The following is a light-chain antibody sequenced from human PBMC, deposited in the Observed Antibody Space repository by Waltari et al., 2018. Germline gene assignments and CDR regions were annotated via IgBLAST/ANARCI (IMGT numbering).Light chain of an antibody. CDR2: SAS. Sequence: DIQMTQSPSSLSASVGDTVTITCRTSQSFSSSLAWYQQKPGKAPKLLIYSASSLQSGVPSRFSGSKSGTDFTLTISSLQPEDIASYDCQQYYSYPLTFGGGTKVEIK. CDR3: QQYYSYPLT. CDR1: QSFSSS. V-gene: IGKV1-27*01. J-gene: IGKJ4*01.